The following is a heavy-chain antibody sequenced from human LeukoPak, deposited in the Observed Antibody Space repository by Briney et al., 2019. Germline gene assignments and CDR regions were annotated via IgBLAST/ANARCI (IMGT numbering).Heavy chain of an antibody. D-gene: IGHD3-22*01. CDR1: GGTFSSYA. V-gene: IGHV1-69*05. CDR2: IIPIFGTA. CDR3: AGRNGARTYYYDSSGYWGGYFDY. Sequence: SVKVSCKASGGTFSSYAISWVRQAPGQGLEWMGGIIPIFGTANYAQKFQGRVTITTDESTSTAYMELSSLRSEDTAVYYCAGRNGARTYYYDSSGYWGGYFDYWGQGTLVTVSS. J-gene: IGHJ4*02.